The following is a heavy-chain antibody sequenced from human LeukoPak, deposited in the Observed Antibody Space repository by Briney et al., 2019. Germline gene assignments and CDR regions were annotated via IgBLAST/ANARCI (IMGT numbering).Heavy chain of an antibody. V-gene: IGHV3-66*02. CDR2: MYSGGST. CDR3: ARGTSDYYDSSGYYFAFDY. D-gene: IGHD3-22*01. CDR1: GFTVSSNY. Sequence: GGSLRLSCTASGFTVSSNYMSWVRQAPGKGLEWVSVMYSGGSTYYADSVKGRFTTSRDNSKNKLYLQMSSLRAEDTAVYYCARGTSDYYDSSGYYFAFDYWGQGSLVTVSS. J-gene: IGHJ4*02.